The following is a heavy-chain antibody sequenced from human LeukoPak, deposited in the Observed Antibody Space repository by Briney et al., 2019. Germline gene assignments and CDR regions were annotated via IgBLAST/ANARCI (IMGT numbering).Heavy chain of an antibody. CDR1: GGSISSSSYY. CDR2: IYYSGST. Sequence: SETLSLTCTVSGGSISSSSYYWGWIRQPPGKGLEWIGSIYYSGSTYYNPSLKSRVTISVDTSKNQFSLKLSSVAAADTAVYYCARAYYDFWSGYHDAFDIWGQGTMVTVSS. D-gene: IGHD3-3*01. J-gene: IGHJ3*02. V-gene: IGHV4-39*01. CDR3: ARAYYDFWSGYHDAFDI.